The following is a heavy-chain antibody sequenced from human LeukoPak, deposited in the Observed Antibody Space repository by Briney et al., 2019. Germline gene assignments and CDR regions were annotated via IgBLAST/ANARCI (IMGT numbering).Heavy chain of an antibody. CDR3: ASSRAPWAFDI. CDR2: IYSDGST. V-gene: IGHV3-53*01. CDR1: GFIVSSNY. J-gene: IGHJ3*02. Sequence: PGGSLRLSCAASGFIVSSNYMSWVRQAPGKGLEWVSVIYSDGSTNYADSVKGRFTISRDNPKNMLYLQMNSLRAEDTAVYYCASSRAPWAFDIWGQGTMVTVSS.